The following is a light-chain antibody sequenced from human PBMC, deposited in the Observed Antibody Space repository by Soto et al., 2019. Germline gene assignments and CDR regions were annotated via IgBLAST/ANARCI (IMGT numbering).Light chain of an antibody. Sequence: QSALTQPASVSGSPGQSITISCTGTNSDVGDYNYVSWYQHHPGKAPKLLIYEVNNRPSGVSHRFSGSKSGNTASLTISGLQAEDESDYYCSSFRAGNTYVFGTGTKLTVL. V-gene: IGLV2-14*01. CDR2: EVN. J-gene: IGLJ1*01. CDR1: NSDVGDYNY. CDR3: SSFRAGNTYV.